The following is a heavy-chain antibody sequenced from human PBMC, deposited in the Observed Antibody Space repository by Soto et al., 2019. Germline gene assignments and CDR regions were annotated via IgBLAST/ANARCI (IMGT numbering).Heavy chain of an antibody. Sequence: EVRLVQSGGGLVQPGGSLRLSCAASGFTFNDYWMGWVRQAPAKGLEWVANINQDGGETHYVDSVRGRFNISRDNAKKSLYLQMNSLRAEDTAVYYCVFSARWGQGTLVIVSS. CDR3: VFSAR. CDR1: GFTFNDYW. V-gene: IGHV3-7*01. D-gene: IGHD6-6*01. J-gene: IGHJ4*02. CDR2: INQDGGET.